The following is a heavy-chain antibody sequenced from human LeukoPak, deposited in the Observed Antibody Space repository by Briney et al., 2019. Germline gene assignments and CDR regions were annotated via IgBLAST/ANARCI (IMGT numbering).Heavy chain of an antibody. CDR2: ISGSDSST. J-gene: IGHJ4*02. CDR1: GFTFSSSA. D-gene: IGHD6-13*01. V-gene: IGHV3-23*01. CDR3: AKVLIAAAAPFDY. Sequence: GGSLRLSCAASGFTFSSSAMSWVRQAPGKGLEWVSTISGSDSSTHYADSVKGRFTISRDNSKNTLYLQMNSLRAEDTAVYYCAKVLIAAAAPFDYWGQGTLVTVSS.